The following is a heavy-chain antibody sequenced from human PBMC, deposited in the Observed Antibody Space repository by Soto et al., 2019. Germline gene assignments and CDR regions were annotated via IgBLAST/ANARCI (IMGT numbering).Heavy chain of an antibody. CDR1: GGSISSYY. CDR3: ARDRGSGSYYRGHFDY. J-gene: IGHJ4*02. Sequence: KSSETLSLTCTVSGGSISSYYWSWIRQPPGKGLEWIGYIYYSGSTNYNPSLKSRVTISVDTSKNQFSLKLSSVTAADTAVYYCARDRGSGSYYRGHFDYWGQGTLVTVSS. CDR2: IYYSGST. D-gene: IGHD1-26*01. V-gene: IGHV4-59*01.